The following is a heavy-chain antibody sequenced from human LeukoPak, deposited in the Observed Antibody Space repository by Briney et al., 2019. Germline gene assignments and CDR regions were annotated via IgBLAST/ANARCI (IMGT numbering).Heavy chain of an antibody. J-gene: IGHJ4*02. CDR1: GESLSGYY. CDR3: ARRTPRGLDY. CDR2: INHRGST. D-gene: IGHD2-15*01. V-gene: IGHV4-34*01. Sequence: SETLSLTCAVYGESLSGYYWSWLRHPLGKGLEWIGEINHRGSTKYNTSLKSRITISVDTSKNQFSLNLSSVTAAHTAVYYCARRTPRGLDYWGQGTLVTVSA.